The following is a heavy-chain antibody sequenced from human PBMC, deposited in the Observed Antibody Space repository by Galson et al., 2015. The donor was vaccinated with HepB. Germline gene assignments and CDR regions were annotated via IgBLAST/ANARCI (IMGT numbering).Heavy chain of an antibody. CDR1: GYTFISYD. Sequence: SVKVSCKASGYTFISYDINWVRQASGQGLEWMGWMNPNSGNAGYAQKFQGRVTMTRDTAISTAFMELSSLRSDDTAVYYCARGGRDGYNSHWGQGTMVTVSS. V-gene: IGHV1-8*01. CDR2: MNPNSGNA. D-gene: IGHD5-24*01. J-gene: IGHJ3*01. CDR3: ARGGRDGYNSH.